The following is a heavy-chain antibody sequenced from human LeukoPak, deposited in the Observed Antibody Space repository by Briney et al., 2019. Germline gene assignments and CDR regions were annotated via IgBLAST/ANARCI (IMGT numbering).Heavy chain of an antibody. J-gene: IGHJ4*02. Sequence: SETLSLTCTVSGGSISSSGYYWGWIRQPPGKGLEGIGSIHYSGSTYHNPSLKSRVTISVDTPKIQFSLKLSSVTVADTAVYYCARQSGPVDYWGQGTLVTVSS. CDR1: GGSISSSGYY. CDR2: IHYSGST. CDR3: ARQSGPVDY. V-gene: IGHV4-39*01.